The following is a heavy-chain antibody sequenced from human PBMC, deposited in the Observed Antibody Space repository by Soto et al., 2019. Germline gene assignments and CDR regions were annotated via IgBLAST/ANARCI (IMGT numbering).Heavy chain of an antibody. CDR2: IYPGDSDT. CDR1: GYSFTSYW. D-gene: IGHD3-22*01. CDR3: ATAYYYDSSGYYVDFQH. Sequence: GESLKISCKGSGYSFTSYWIGWVRQMPGKGLEWMGIIYPGDSDTRYSPSFQGQVTISADKSISTAYLQWSSLKASDTAMYYCATAYYYDSSGYYVDFQHWGQGTLVTVSS. V-gene: IGHV5-51*01. J-gene: IGHJ1*01.